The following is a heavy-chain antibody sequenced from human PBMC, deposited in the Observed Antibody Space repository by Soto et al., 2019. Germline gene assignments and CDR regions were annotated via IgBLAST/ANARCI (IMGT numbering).Heavy chain of an antibody. V-gene: IGHV3-48*02. D-gene: IGHD2-2*01. CDR2: ISSSSSTI. Sequence: GGSLRLSCAASGFTFSSYSMNWVRQAPGKGLEWVSYISSSSSTIYYADSVKGRFTISRDNAKNSLYLQMNSLRDEDTAVYYCARDKRKSTYYYYYGMDVWGQGTTVTVSS. CDR1: GFTFSSYS. CDR3: ARDKRKSTYYYYYGMDV. J-gene: IGHJ6*02.